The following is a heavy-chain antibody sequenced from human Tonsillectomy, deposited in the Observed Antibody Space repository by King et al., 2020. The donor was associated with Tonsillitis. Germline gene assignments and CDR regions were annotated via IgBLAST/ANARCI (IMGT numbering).Heavy chain of an antibody. CDR2: ISAYNGYT. V-gene: IGHV1-18*01. J-gene: IGHJ5*02. Sequence: QLVQSGAEVKKPGASVKVSCKASGYTFIRYGVTWVRQAPGQGLEWMGWISAYNGYTNYAQNFQGRVTMTIDIFTSTAHMELRSLRSDDTAVYYCARAPGYYYXSSGYFDXWGQGTLVTVSS. D-gene: IGHD3-22*01. CDR3: ARAPGYYYXSSGYFDX. CDR1: GYTFIRYG.